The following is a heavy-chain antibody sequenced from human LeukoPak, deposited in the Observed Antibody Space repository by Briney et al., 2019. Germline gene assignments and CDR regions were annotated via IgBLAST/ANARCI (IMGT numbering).Heavy chain of an antibody. CDR1: GYTFTSYD. Sequence: GASVKVSCKASGYTFTSYDINWVRQATGQGLEWMGWMNPNSGNTGYAQKFQGRVTMTRNTSISTAYMELSSLRSEDTAVYYCARAPITMRPARRNWFDPWGQGTLVTVSS. CDR2: MNPNSGNT. CDR3: ARAPITMRPARRNWFDP. J-gene: IGHJ5*02. D-gene: IGHD3-10*01. V-gene: IGHV1-8*01.